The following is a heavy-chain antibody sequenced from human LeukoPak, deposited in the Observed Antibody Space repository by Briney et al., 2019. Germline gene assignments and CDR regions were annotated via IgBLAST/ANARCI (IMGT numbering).Heavy chain of an antibody. CDR2: IYSSGST. CDR3: ARIDTVVLPSTMFDY. Sequence: SETLSLTCTVSGGSISSSYYYWGWIRQPPGKGLEWIGSIYSSGSTYYNPSLKSRVTISVDTSRNQFSLKLSSVTAADTALYYCARIDTVVLPSTMFDYWGQGTLVTVSS. D-gene: IGHD2-2*01. V-gene: IGHV4-39*01. CDR1: GGSISSSYYY. J-gene: IGHJ4*02.